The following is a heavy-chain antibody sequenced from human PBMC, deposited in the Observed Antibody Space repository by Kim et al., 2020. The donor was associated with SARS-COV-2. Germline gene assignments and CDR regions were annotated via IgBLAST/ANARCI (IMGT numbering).Heavy chain of an antibody. J-gene: IGHJ4*01. V-gene: IGHV3-74*01. CDR1: GFTFSSYG. CDR2: LNRDASET. CDR3: AREEGVDTPEITAFDR. D-gene: IGHD5-18*01. Sequence: GGSLRLSCAASGFTFSSYGMHWVRQAPGKGLVWVSSLNRDASETYYADSVRGRFIISRDNSKKTLYLQMNTLRAEETAVYYCAREEGVDTPEITAFDRWG.